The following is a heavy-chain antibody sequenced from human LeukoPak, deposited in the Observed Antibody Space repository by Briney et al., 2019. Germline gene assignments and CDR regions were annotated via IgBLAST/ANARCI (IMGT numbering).Heavy chain of an antibody. CDR2: IRSKANSYAT. D-gene: IGHD3-22*01. CDR3: TSLYYDSSGYYAKVFDY. V-gene: IGHV3-73*01. Sequence: GGSLRLSCAASGFTFSGSAMHWVRQASGKGLEWVGRIRSKANSYATAYAASVKGRFTISRDDSKNTAYLHMNSLKTEDTAVYYCTSLYYDSSGYYAKVFDYWGQGTLVTVSS. CDR1: GFTFSGSA. J-gene: IGHJ4*02.